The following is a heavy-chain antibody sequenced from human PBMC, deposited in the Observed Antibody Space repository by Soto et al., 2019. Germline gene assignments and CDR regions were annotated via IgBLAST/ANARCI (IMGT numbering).Heavy chain of an antibody. D-gene: IGHD6-13*01. Sequence: ASVKVSCKASGYTFTSYYMHWVRQAPGQGLEWMGIINPSGGSTSYAQKFQGRVTMTRDTSTSTVYMELSSLRSGDTAVYYCARGESLAARSGYGMDVWGQGTTVTVSS. V-gene: IGHV1-46*01. CDR3: ARGESLAARSGYGMDV. J-gene: IGHJ6*02. CDR1: GYTFTSYY. CDR2: INPSGGST.